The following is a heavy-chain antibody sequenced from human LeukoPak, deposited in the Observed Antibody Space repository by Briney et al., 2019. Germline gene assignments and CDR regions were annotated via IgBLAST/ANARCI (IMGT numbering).Heavy chain of an antibody. J-gene: IGHJ4*02. CDR2: ISAYNGNT. CDR3: AREDDILTGYLLDY. D-gene: IGHD3-9*01. CDR1: GYTFTSYG. V-gene: IGHV1-18*01. Sequence: GASVKVSCKASGYTFTSYGISWVRQAPGQGLECMGWISAYNGNTNYAQKLQGRVTMTTDTSTSTAYMELRSLRSDDTAVYYCAREDDILTGYLLDYWGQGTLVTVSS.